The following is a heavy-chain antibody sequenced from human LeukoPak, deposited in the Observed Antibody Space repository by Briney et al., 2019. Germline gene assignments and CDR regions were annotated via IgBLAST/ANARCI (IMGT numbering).Heavy chain of an antibody. CDR3: AKEWLVQGANLGFDY. J-gene: IGHJ4*02. CDR1: GFTFSSYA. CDR2: ISGSGGST. D-gene: IGHD6-19*01. Sequence: PGGSLRLSCAASGFTFSSYAMSWVRQAPGKGLEWVSAISGSGGSTYYADSVKGRFTVSRGNSKNTLYLQMNSLRAEDTAVYYCAKEWLVQGANLGFDYWGQGTLVTVSS. V-gene: IGHV3-23*01.